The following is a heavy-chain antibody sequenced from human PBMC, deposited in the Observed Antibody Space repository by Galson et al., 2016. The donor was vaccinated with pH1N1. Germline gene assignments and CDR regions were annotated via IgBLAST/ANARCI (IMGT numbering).Heavy chain of an antibody. Sequence: SLRLSCAASGFTFSNYGMHWVRQAPGKGLEWVANINQDGSGKYYVDSVKGRCTISRDNAKNSLHLQMNSLRAEDTAVYYCANAVAAAGPDWGQGTLVTVSS. J-gene: IGHJ3*01. CDR1: GFTFSNYG. CDR3: ANAVAAAGPD. D-gene: IGHD6-13*01. CDR2: INQDGSGK. V-gene: IGHV3-7*01.